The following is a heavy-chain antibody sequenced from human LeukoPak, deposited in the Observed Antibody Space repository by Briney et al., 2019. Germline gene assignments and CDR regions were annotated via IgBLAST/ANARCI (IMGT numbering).Heavy chain of an antibody. CDR3: ARDPPNGLHAFDI. J-gene: IGHJ3*02. V-gene: IGHV1-46*01. CDR2: INPSGGST. D-gene: IGHD2-8*01. CDR1: GYTFTSYY. Sequence: ASVKVSCKASGYTFTSYYIHWVRQAPGQGLEWMGVINPSGGSTSYAQKFQGRVTMTRDTSTSRVYMELSSLTSEDTAVYYCARDPPNGLHAFDIWGQGTMVTVSS.